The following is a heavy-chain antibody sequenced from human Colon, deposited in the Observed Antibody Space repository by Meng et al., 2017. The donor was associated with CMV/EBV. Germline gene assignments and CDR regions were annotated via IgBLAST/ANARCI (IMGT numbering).Heavy chain of an antibody. J-gene: IGHJ4*02. CDR3: ARYCSGGNCYSKPGLAKFFDL. V-gene: IGHV1-18*01. CDR2: ISTHNGYT. D-gene: IGHD2-15*01. Sequence: ASVKVSCKASVYIFTSYGISWARQAPGQGLEWMGWISTHNGYTSYAQKFQDRVTMTTDTSTSTAYMDLRSLRSDDSAVYYCARYCSGGNCYSKPGLAKFFDLWGQGTLVTVSS. CDR1: VYIFTSYG.